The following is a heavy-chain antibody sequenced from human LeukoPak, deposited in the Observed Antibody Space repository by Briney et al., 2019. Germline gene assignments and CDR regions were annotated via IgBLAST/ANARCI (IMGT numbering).Heavy chain of an antibody. V-gene: IGHV3-30*18. Sequence: QAGGSLRLSCAASGFTFSSYGMHWVRQAPGKGLEWVAVISYDGSNEYYADSVKGRFTISRDNSKNTLYLQMNSLRGDDTAVYYCAKLGNGNIHYWGQGTLVTVSS. D-gene: IGHD1-1*01. CDR1: GFTFSSYG. J-gene: IGHJ4*02. CDR2: ISYDGSNE. CDR3: AKLGNGNIHY.